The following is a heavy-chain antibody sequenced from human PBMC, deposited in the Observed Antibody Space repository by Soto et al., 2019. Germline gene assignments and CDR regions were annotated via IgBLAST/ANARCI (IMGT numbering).Heavy chain of an antibody. CDR3: ARTARGTPIVGSLVDI. CDR2: IYYSGST. CDR1: GGSISSGGYY. J-gene: IGHJ3*02. Sequence: QVQLQESGPGLVKPSQTLSLTCTVSGGSISSGGYYWSWIRQHPGKGLEWIGYIYYSGSTYYNPSLKSRVTISVDKSKNQFSLKLSSVTAADTAVYYCARTARGTPIVGSLVDIWGQGTMVTVSS. V-gene: IGHV4-31*03. D-gene: IGHD3-16*01.